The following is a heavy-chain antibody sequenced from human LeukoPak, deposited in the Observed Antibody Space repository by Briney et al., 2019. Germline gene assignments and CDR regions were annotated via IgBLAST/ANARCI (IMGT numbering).Heavy chain of an antibody. Sequence: PGGSLRLSCAASGFTFSSYGMHWVRQAPGKGLEWVAVISYDGSNKYYADSVKGRFTISRDNSKNTLYLQMNSLRAEDTAVYYCAKDHGWLGEKYYFDYWGQGTLVTVSS. CDR1: GFTFSSYG. CDR3: AKDHGWLGEKYYFDY. CDR2: ISYDGSNK. V-gene: IGHV3-30*18. D-gene: IGHD3-16*01. J-gene: IGHJ4*02.